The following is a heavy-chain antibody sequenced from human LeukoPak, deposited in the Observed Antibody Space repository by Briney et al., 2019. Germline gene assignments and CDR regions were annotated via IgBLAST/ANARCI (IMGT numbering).Heavy chain of an antibody. D-gene: IGHD6-19*01. J-gene: IGHJ4*02. CDR3: ASLAVAGTPDYYDY. CDR2: INPNSGGT. Sequence: GASVKVSCKASGYTFTGYYMHWVRQAPGQGLEWMGWINPNSGGTNYAQKIQGRVTMTRDTSISTAYMELSRLRSDDTAVYYCASLAVAGTPDYYDYWGQGTLVTVSS. CDR1: GYTFTGYY. V-gene: IGHV1-2*02.